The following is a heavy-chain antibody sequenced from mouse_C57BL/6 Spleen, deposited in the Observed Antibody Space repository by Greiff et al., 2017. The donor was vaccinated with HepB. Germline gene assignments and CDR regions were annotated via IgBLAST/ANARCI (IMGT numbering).Heavy chain of an antibody. CDR1: GFTFSSYG. Sequence: DVQLVESGGDLVKPGGSLKLSCAASGFTFSSYGMSWVRQTPDKRLEWVATISSGGSYTYYPDSVKGRFTISRDNAKNTLYLQMSSLKSEDTAMYYCARRDNWGVFAYWGQGTLVTVSA. CDR2: ISSGGSYT. D-gene: IGHD4-1*01. CDR3: ARRDNWGVFAY. J-gene: IGHJ3*01. V-gene: IGHV5-6*01.